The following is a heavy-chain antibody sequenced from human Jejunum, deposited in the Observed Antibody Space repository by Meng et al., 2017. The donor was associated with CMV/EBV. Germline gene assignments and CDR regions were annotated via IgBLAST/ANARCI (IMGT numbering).Heavy chain of an antibody. J-gene: IGHJ5*02. V-gene: IGHV1-18*01. CDR3: ARDLPGGTKGTWLDL. CDR2: ISAYNGNT. D-gene: IGHD1-14*01. CDR1: GYIFNNYG. Sequence: QVQLVHSGAEVKKPGASVKVSCKASGYIFNNYGVSWVRQAPGQGPEWMGWISAYNGNTNYAQNFQGRFTMTTDTSTSTAYMELRSLRSDDTAVYYCARDLPGGTKGTWLDLWGQGTPVTVSS.